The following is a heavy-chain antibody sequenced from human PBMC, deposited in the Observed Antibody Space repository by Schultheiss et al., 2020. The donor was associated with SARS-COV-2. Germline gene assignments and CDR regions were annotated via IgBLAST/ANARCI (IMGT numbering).Heavy chain of an antibody. CDR2: ISSSSSYI. CDR1: GFTFSSYG. CDR3: ARDSGGDFDY. J-gene: IGHJ4*02. D-gene: IGHD2-15*01. V-gene: IGHV3-21*01. Sequence: GGSLRLSCAASGFTFSSYGMHWVRQAPGKGLEWVLSISSSSSYIYYADSVKGRFTISRDNAKNSLYLQMNSLRAEDTAVYYCARDSGGDFDYWGQGTLVTVSS.